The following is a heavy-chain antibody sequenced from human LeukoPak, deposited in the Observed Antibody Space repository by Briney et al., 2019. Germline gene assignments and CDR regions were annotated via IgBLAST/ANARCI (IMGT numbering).Heavy chain of an antibody. CDR1: GFTFSSYS. Sequence: GGSLRLSCAASGFTFSSYSMNWVRQAPGKGLEWVSSISSSSSYIYYADSVKGRFTISRDNAKNSLYLQMNSLRAEDTAVYYCERGWELMVGFDYWGQGTLVTVSS. D-gene: IGHD1-26*01. CDR3: ERGWELMVGFDY. CDR2: ISSSSSYI. V-gene: IGHV3-21*01. J-gene: IGHJ4*02.